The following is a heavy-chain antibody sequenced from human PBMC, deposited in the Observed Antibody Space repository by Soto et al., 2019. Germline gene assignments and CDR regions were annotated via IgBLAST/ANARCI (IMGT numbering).Heavy chain of an antibody. V-gene: IGHV2-5*02. CDR2: IYWDDDK. CDR1: GFSLSTSGVG. J-gene: IGHJ5*02. CDR3: AHRSSRNWFAP. Sequence: QITLKESGPTLVKPTQTLTLTCTFSGFSLSTSGVGVGWIRQPPGKALEWLALIYWDDDKRYSPSLKSRLTITNDASRNQVVLTMTNIDPVDTATYYYAHRSSRNWFAPWGQGTLVTVSS. D-gene: IGHD6-13*01.